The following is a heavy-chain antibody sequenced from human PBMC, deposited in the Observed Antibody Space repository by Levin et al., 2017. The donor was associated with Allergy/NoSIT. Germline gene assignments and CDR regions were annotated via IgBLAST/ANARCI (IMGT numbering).Heavy chain of an antibody. J-gene: IGHJ5*02. V-gene: IGHV3-30*18. D-gene: IGHD4-17*01. CDR3: AKDYLSDDYGDYTYNWFDP. Sequence: GGSLRLSCAASGFTFSSYGMHWVRQAPGKGLEWVAVISYDGSNKYYADSVKGRFTISRDNSKNTLYLQMNSLRAEDTAVYYCAKDYLSDDYGDYTYNWFDPWGQGTLVTVSS. CDR2: ISYDGSNK. CDR1: GFTFSSYG.